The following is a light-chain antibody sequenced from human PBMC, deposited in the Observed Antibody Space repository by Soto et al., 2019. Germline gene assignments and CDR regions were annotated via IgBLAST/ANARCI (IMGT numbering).Light chain of an antibody. J-gene: IGKJ4*01. Sequence: EIVLTQSPATLSLSPGERATLSCRASQSVRSYFVWYQQKPGQAPRLLIYDASTRATGIPARFSGSGSGTDFTLTISSLEAEDFAVYYCQHRSAWPITFGGGTKVEIK. CDR2: DAS. CDR3: QHRSAWPIT. CDR1: QSVRSY. V-gene: IGKV3-11*01.